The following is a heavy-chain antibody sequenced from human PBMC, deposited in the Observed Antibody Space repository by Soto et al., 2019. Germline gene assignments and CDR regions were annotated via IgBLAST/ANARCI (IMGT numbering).Heavy chain of an antibody. CDR1: GYTFSTYG. CDR2: ISGYNGDT. V-gene: IGHV1-18*04. CDR3: ARQFCSAGSCFGLN. D-gene: IGHD2-15*01. Sequence: QVQLVQSGAEVKKPGASVKVSCKASGYTFSTYGISWVRQAPGQGLEWMGWISGYNGDTNNAQKLQGRVTMTTDTSTRTAYMELRSLRSDDTAVYYWARQFCSAGSCFGLNGGQGTLVTVSS. J-gene: IGHJ4*02.